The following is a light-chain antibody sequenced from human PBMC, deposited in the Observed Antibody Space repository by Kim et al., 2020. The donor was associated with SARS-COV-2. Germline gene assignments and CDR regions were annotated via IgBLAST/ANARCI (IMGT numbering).Light chain of an antibody. J-gene: IGLJ2*01. Sequence: QSALTQPRSVSESPGQSVTISCTGTSSDVGGYNYVSWYQQHPGKAPKLMIYDVSKRPSGVPDRFSGSKSGNTASLTISVLQAEDEADYYCCSYAGTYTVFGGGTQLTVL. CDR2: DVS. CDR1: SSDVGGYNY. CDR3: CSYAGTYTV. V-gene: IGLV2-11*01.